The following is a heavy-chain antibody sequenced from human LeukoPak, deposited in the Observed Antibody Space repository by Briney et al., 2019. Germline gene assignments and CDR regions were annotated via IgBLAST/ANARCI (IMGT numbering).Heavy chain of an antibody. CDR3: ATLVVVAATFDY. D-gene: IGHD2-15*01. CDR1: GGSFSGYY. Sequence: PETLSLTCAVYGGSFSGYYWSWIRQPPGKGLEWIGEINHSGSTNYNPSLKSRVTISVDTSKNQFSLKLSSVTAADTAVYYCATLVVVAATFDYWGQGTLVTVSS. J-gene: IGHJ4*02. V-gene: IGHV4-34*01. CDR2: INHSGST.